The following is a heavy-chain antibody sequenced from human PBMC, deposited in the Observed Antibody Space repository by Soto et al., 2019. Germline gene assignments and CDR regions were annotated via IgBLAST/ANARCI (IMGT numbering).Heavy chain of an antibody. CDR1: GFTFRSYG. CDR2: LWPDGSHE. CDR3: PRSELECLLVFDL. D-gene: IGHD3-3*01. J-gene: IGHJ4*02. V-gene: IGHV3-33*01. Sequence: QVELVESGGGVVQPGRSLRLSCEASGFTFRSYGMSWVRQAPGKGLEWVAVLWPDGSHETYADSVKGRFTISRDNSKNTLFLQMNSLRAADTVVYYCPRSELECLLVFDLWGQGSQVTVSS.